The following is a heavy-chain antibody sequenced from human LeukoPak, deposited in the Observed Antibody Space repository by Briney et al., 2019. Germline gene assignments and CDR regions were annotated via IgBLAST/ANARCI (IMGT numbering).Heavy chain of an antibody. J-gene: IGHJ4*02. D-gene: IGHD5-12*01. V-gene: IGHV3-21*01. CDR1: GFTFSNYN. Sequence: GGSLRLSCAASGFTFSNYNMNWVRQAPGKGLEWVSSISSSGSYIYYADSVKGRFTISRDNAKNTLYLQMDSLRADDAAVYYCVRGGSPSEYWGQGTLVTVSS. CDR3: VRGGSPSEY. CDR2: ISSSGSYI.